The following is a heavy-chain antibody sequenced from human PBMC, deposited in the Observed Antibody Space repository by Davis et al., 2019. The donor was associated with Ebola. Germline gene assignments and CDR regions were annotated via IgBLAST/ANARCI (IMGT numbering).Heavy chain of an antibody. V-gene: IGHV1-2*02. CDR3: ATNLRIAAAGPYYYYMDV. CDR1: GYTFTSYG. Sequence: ASVKVSCKASGYTFTSYGISWVRQAPGQGLEWMGWINPNSGGTNYAQKFQGRVTMTRDTSISTAYMELSRLRSDDTAVYYCATNLRIAAAGPYYYYMDVWGKGTTVTVSS. D-gene: IGHD6-13*01. J-gene: IGHJ6*03. CDR2: INPNSGGT.